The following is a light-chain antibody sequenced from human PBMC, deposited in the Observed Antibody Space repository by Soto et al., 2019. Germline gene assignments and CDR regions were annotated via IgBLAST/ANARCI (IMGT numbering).Light chain of an antibody. Sequence: DIQMTQSPSTLSASVGDRVTITCRASQSISIWLAWYQQKPGKAPKILIYKASSLESGVPSRFSGSGSGTEFTLTISSLQPDDFATYYCQQLSYYPRTFGQGTKLEIK. CDR3: QQLSYYPRT. CDR2: KAS. CDR1: QSISIW. J-gene: IGKJ2*01. V-gene: IGKV1-5*03.